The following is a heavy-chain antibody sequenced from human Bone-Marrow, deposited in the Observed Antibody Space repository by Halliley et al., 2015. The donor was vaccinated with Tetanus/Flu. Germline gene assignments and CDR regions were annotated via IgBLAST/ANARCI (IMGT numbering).Heavy chain of an antibody. CDR3: ARRVPGDYGSGSYYSLDSWYFDL. Sequence: TLSLTCTVSGGSITDYYWSWIRQPPGKGLEWIASFYYSGSANYNPSLKSRVFISVDTSNNQISLEMESLTAADTALYYCARRVPGDYGSGSYYSLDSWYFDLWGRGALVSVSS. CDR1: GGSITDYY. J-gene: IGHJ2*01. CDR2: FYYSGSA. D-gene: IGHD3-10*01. V-gene: IGHV4-59*08.